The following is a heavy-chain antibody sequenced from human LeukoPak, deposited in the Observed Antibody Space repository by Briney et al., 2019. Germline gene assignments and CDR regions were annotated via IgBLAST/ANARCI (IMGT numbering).Heavy chain of an antibody. J-gene: IGHJ5*02. CDR3: ARETLEGKFDP. V-gene: IGHV4-59*01. CDR1: AGSISNYY. CDR2: IYYSGST. Sequence: SETLSLTCNVSAGSISNYYWTWIRQPPGEGLEWIGYIYYSGSTNYNPSLKSRVTISIDTSKNQFSLKLSSVTAADTAVYYCARETLEGKFDPWGQGILVTVSS. D-gene: IGHD1-1*01.